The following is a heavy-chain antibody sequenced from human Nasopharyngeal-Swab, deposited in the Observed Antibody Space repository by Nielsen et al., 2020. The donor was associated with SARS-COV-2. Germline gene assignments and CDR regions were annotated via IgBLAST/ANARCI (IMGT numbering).Heavy chain of an antibody. CDR1: GFTFSSYA. CDR2: ISYDGSNK. CDR3: AREGGENLLWFGEIYYYYGMDV. J-gene: IGHJ6*02. D-gene: IGHD3-10*01. Sequence: GESLKISCAASGFTFSSYAMHWVRQAPGKGLEWVADISYDGSNKYYADSVKGRFTISRDNSKNTLYLQMNSLRAEDTAVYYCAREGGENLLWFGEIYYYYGMDVWGQGTTVTVSS. V-gene: IGHV3-30-3*01.